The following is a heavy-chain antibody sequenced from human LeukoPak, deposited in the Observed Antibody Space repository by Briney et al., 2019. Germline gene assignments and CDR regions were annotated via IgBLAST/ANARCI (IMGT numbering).Heavy chain of an antibody. Sequence: GASVKVSCKTSGYIFTSHYMNWVRQAPGQGLEWMGTINPDGASTRYAQSFQGRVTMTRDMSTSTVYMELSSLTSEDTAVYYCARGRGPYSSGWNYYYYYYMDVWGKGTTVTVSS. CDR2: INPDGAST. CDR1: GYIFTSHY. CDR3: ARGRGPYSSGWNYYYYYYMDV. D-gene: IGHD6-19*01. J-gene: IGHJ6*03. V-gene: IGHV1-46*01.